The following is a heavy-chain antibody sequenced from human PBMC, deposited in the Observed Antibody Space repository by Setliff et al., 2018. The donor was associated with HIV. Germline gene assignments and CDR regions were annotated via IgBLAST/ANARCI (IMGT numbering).Heavy chain of an antibody. V-gene: IGHV1-18*01. CDR1: GYTFTGYG. CDR2: ISAYNGNT. CDR3: ARDRALWFDP. Sequence: ASVKVSCKASGYTFTGYGISWVRQAPGQGLEWMGWISAYNGNTNYAQKLQGRVTMTTDTSTSPAYMGLRSLRSDDTAVYYCARDRALWFDPWGQGTLVTVSS. J-gene: IGHJ5*02.